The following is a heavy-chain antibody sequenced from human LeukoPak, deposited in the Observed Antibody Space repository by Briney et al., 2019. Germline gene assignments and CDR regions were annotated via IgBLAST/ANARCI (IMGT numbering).Heavy chain of an antibody. V-gene: IGHV3-21*01. CDR3: ARAAMVRGDDYYYGMDV. CDR1: GFTFSSYS. J-gene: IGHJ6*04. Sequence: GGSLRLSCAASGFTFSSYSMNWVRQAPGKGLEWVPSISSSSSYIYYADSVKGRFTISRDNAKNSLYLQMNSLRAEDTAVYYCARAAMVRGDDYYYGMDVWGKGTTVTVSS. CDR2: ISSSSSYI. D-gene: IGHD3-10*01.